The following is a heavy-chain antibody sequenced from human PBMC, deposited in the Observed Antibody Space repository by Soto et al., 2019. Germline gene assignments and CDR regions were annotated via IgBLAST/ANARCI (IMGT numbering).Heavy chain of an antibody. CDR2: ISYDGSNK. CDR1: GFTFSSYG. J-gene: IGHJ6*02. Sequence: GGSLRLSCAASGFTFSSYGMHWVRQAPGKGLEWVAVISYDGSNKYYADSVKGRFTISRDNSKNTLYLQMNILRAEDTAVYYCAKEGRDYDFWSGYYYYYGMDVWGQGTTVTVSS. CDR3: AKEGRDYDFWSGYYYYYGMDV. D-gene: IGHD3-3*01. V-gene: IGHV3-30*18.